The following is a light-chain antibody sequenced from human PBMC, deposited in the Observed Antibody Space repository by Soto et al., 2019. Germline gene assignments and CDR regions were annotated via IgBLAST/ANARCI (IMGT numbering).Light chain of an antibody. J-gene: IGKJ1*01. CDR2: KAS. CDR3: RQYNDNWT. CDR1: QSISSW. V-gene: IGKV1-5*03. Sequence: DIQMTQSPSTLSASVGDRVTITCRASQSISSWLAWYQQKPGTAPKLLIYKASTLQSGVPSRFSGSGSGTEFTLTISSLHPDDSATYYCRQYNDNWTFGQGTKV.